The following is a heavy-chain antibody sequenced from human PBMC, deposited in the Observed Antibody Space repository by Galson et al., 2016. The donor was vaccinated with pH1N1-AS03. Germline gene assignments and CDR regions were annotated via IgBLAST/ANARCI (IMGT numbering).Heavy chain of an antibody. V-gene: IGHV3-30*01. Sequence: SLRLSCAASGFTSSNYAMHWVRQAPGQGLEWVAIISYDGSYEYYADSVRGRFTISRDDSKNTLFLQMNSLRPDDTALYYCAGANYQYYFDCWGQGTLVTVSS. J-gene: IGHJ4*02. D-gene: IGHD1-7*01. CDR2: ISYDGSYE. CDR1: GFTSSNYA. CDR3: AGANYQYYFDC.